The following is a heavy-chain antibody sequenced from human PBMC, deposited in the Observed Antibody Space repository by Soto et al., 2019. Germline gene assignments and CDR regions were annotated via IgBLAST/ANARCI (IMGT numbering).Heavy chain of an antibody. CDR3: ASSAA. Sequence: GGSLRLSCAASGFIFRSYGMHWVRQAPGKGLEWVAVIWYDGSNTYYADPVKGRFTISRDNSKNTLFLQMNSLRAEDTAVYYCASSAAWGRGTLVTVSS. D-gene: IGHD6-19*01. CDR1: GFIFRSYG. CDR2: IWYDGSNT. V-gene: IGHV3-33*01. J-gene: IGHJ5*02.